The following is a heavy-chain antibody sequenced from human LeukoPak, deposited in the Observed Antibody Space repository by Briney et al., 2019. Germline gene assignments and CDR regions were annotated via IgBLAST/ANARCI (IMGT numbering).Heavy chain of an antibody. D-gene: IGHD5-12*01. CDR1: GGSISSSSYY. CDR3: ARGALWLRSFDY. CDR2: IYYSGST. J-gene: IGHJ4*02. Sequence: SETLSLTCTVSGGSISSSSYYWGWIRQTPGKGLEWIGSIYYSGSTYYNPSLKSRVTISVDTSKNQFSLKLSSVTAADTAVYYCARGALWLRSFDYWGQGTLVTVSS. V-gene: IGHV4-39*01.